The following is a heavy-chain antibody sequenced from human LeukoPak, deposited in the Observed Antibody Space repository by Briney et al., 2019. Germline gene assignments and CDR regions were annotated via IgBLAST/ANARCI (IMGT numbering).Heavy chain of an antibody. Sequence: PSETLSLTCTVSGGSISSSSYSWGWIRQPPGKGLEWFGSIYYSGSTYYNPSLKSRVTISVDTSKNQFSLKLSSVTAADTAVYYCARGRKKLKILYIWLSAMDVWGQGTTVTVSS. CDR2: IYYSGST. V-gene: IGHV4-39*07. CDR3: ARGRKKLKILYIWLSAMDV. CDR1: GGSISSSSYS. J-gene: IGHJ6*02. D-gene: IGHD2-8*01.